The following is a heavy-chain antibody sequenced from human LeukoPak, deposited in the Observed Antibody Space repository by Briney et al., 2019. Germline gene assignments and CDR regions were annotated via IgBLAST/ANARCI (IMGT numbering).Heavy chain of an antibody. V-gene: IGHV1-2*02. D-gene: IGHD3-10*01. J-gene: IGHJ4*02. Sequence: ASVKVSCKASGYTFTGYYMHWVRQAPGQGLEWMGWINPNSGGTNYAQKFQGRVTMTRDTSISTTYMELSGLRSDDTTVYYCARGGWGALWFGGPHDYWGQGTLVTVSS. CDR2: INPNSGGT. CDR3: ARGGWGALWFGGPHDY. CDR1: GYTFTGYY.